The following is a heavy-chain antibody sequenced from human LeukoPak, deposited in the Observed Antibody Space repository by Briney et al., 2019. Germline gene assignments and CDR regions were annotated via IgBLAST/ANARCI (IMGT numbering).Heavy chain of an antibody. CDR3: ARDSEYYYDSSGYFLFDY. CDR1: GFTFSSYA. CDR2: ISYDGSNK. D-gene: IGHD3-22*01. J-gene: IGHJ4*02. Sequence: PGGSLRLSCAASGFTFSSYAMHWVRQAPGKGLEWVAVISYDGSNKYYADSVKGRLTISRDNSKNTLYLQMNSLRAEDTAVYYCARDSEYYYDSSGYFLFDYWGQGTLVTVSS. V-gene: IGHV3-30-3*01.